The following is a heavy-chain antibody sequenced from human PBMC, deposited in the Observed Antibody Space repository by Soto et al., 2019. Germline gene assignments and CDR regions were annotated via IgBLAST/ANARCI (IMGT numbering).Heavy chain of an antibody. CDR3: ARLKQDYSVA. Sequence: SETLSLTCTVSGGSISSYYWSWVRQPPGKGLEWIGYIYYTGSTYYNPSLKSRVTMSIDTSRNQLLLQLNSVTAADTAVYYCARLKQDYSVAWGQGTLVTVSS. CDR1: GGSISSYY. D-gene: IGHD3-10*01. V-gene: IGHV4-59*01. CDR2: IYYTGST. J-gene: IGHJ5*02.